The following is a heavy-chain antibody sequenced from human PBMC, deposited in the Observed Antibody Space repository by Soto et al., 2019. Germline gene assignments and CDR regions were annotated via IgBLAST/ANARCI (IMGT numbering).Heavy chain of an antibody. J-gene: IGHJ5*02. V-gene: IGHV3-21*01. CDR2: ISSNSADI. CDR1: GFTFRSFT. CDR3: TRDASRDSSARGWFDP. D-gene: IGHD6-13*01. Sequence: GGSLRLSCAASGFTFRSFTMNWVRQAPGKGLEWVSTISSNSADIYYTDALRGGSTISRDNPKNSLHLQMNSLRAEDTAVYYCTRDASRDSSARGWFDPWGPGTLVNVSS.